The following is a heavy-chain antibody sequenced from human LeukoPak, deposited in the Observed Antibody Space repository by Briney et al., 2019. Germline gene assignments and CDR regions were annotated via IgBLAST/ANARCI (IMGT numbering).Heavy chain of an antibody. Sequence: ASVKVSCKASGYTFTSYGISWVRQAPGQGLEWMGWISAYNGNTNYAQKLQGRVTMTTDTSTSTAYMELRSLRSDDTAVYYCARARGLPGATETSSRYYYYYGMDVWGQGTTVTVSS. D-gene: IGHD4-17*01. CDR2: ISAYNGNT. J-gene: IGHJ6*02. CDR3: ARARGLPGATETSSRYYYYYGMDV. V-gene: IGHV1-18*01. CDR1: GYTFTSYG.